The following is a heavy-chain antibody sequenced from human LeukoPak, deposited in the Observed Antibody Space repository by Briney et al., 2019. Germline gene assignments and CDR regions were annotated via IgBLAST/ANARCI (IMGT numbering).Heavy chain of an antibody. CDR1: GGSFRVYY. CDR2: INHSGST. Sequence: SETLSLTCAVYGGSFRVYYWSWIRQPPAKGLEWIGEINHSGSTNYNPSLTSRVTISVDTSKNQFSLKLSSVTAADTAVYYCARGWYSSGWLHKPRLFDYWGQGTLVTVSS. V-gene: IGHV4-34*01. J-gene: IGHJ4*02. CDR3: ARGWYSSGWLHKPRLFDY. D-gene: IGHD6-19*01.